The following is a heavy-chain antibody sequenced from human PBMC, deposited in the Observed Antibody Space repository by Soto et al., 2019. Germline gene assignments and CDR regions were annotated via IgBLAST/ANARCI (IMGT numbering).Heavy chain of an antibody. CDR2: ISAYNGNT. V-gene: IGHV1-18*01. D-gene: IGHD6-13*01. CDR1: GYTFTSYG. CDR3: ARDLAAGTCDY. Sequence: QVQLVQSGAEVKKRGASVKVSCKASGYTFTSYGTRWVRQAPAQGLEWMGWISAYNGNTSYAQKLQGRVTMTTDTSTSTAYMELRSLRSDDTAVYYCARDLAAGTCDYWGQGTLVTVSS. J-gene: IGHJ4*02.